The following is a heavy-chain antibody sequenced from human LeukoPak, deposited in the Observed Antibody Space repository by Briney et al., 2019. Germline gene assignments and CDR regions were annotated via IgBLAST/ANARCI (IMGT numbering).Heavy chain of an antibody. CDR2: IYYSGST. CDR3: ARHVWDSRGYYFDY. D-gene: IGHD3-16*01. J-gene: IGHJ4*02. CDR1: GGSISSSSYY. V-gene: IGHV4-39*01. Sequence: SETLSLTCTVSGGSISSSSYYWGWIRQPPGKGLEWIGSIYYSGSTYYNPSLKSRVTISVDTSKNQFSLKLSSVTAADTAVYYCARHVWDSRGYYFDYWGQGTLVTVSS.